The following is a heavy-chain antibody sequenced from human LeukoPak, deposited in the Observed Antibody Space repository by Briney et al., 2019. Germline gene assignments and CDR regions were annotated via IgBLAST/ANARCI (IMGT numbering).Heavy chain of an antibody. CDR3: ARDPDSSGYHDY. CDR2: IYYSGSA. D-gene: IGHD3-22*01. V-gene: IGHV4-31*03. J-gene: IGHJ4*02. Sequence: SQTLSLTCTVSGGSISSGTYYWSWIRQHPGKGLEWIGYIYYSGSAYYNPSLKSRVTISVDTSKNQFSLDLSSVTAADTAVYYCARDPDSSGYHDYWGQGTLVTVSS. CDR1: GGSISSGTYY.